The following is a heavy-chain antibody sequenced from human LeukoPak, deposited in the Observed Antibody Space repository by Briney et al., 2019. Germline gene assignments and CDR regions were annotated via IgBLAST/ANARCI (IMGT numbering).Heavy chain of an antibody. CDR1: GFTFTSSG. CDR3: AKDRSGYSYGLFDY. J-gene: IGHJ4*02. Sequence: PGGSLRLSCSASGFTFTSSGMSWVRQAPGKGLEWVAFIRFDGNTKYYADSVKGRFTISRDNSKNTLYLELNSLRAEDTAVYYCAKDRSGYSYGLFDYWGQGTLVTVSS. CDR2: IRFDGNTK. D-gene: IGHD5-18*01. V-gene: IGHV3-30*02.